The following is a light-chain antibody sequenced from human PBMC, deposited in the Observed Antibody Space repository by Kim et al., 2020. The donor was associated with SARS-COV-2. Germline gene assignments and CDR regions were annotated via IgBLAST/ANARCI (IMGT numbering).Light chain of an antibody. J-gene: IGKJ2*01. V-gene: IGKV1-9*01. CDR1: QGIISY. CDR3: QQLNRYPYT. Sequence: ASVGDIATIDCRASQGIISYLAWYQQKPGKAHKLLIYASPTLQSGVPSSFSGSGSGTDFTLTISSLQPEDFAIYYCQQLNRYPYTFGQGTKLEI. CDR2: ASP.